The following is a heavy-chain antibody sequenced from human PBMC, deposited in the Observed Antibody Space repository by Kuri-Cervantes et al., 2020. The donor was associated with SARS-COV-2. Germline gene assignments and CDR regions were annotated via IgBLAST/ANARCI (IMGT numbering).Heavy chain of an antibody. D-gene: IGHD5-18*01. CDR3: ARGLTLEGDSCGYHY. V-gene: IGHV1-2*02. J-gene: IGHJ4*02. Sequence: ASVKVSCKASGYTFTGYYMHWVRQAPGQGLEWMGWINPNSGGTNYAQKFQGRVTMTRDTSISTAYMELSRLRSDDTAVYYCARGLTLEGDSCGYHYWGQGTLVTVSS. CDR2: INPNSGGT. CDR1: GYTFTGYY.